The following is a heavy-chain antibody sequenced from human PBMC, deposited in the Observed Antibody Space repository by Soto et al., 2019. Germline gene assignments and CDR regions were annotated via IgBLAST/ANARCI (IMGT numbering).Heavy chain of an antibody. V-gene: IGHV2-5*02. CDR1: GFSLSTRGLG. Sequence: QITLKESGPTLVKSTQTLTLTCTFSGFSLSTRGLGVAWIRQPPGKALEWLTLIYWDDEKHYSPSLKSRITITKDTSKHQVVLTMTNMEPVDTATYYWEQFRGNGIIIRDDWGQGTLVTVAS. D-gene: IGHD3-16*01. CDR3: EQFRGNGIIIRDD. CDR2: IYWDDEK. J-gene: IGHJ4*02.